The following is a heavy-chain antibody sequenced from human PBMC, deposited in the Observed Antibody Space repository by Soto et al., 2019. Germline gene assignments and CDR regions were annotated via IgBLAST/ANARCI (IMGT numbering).Heavy chain of an antibody. D-gene: IGHD6-19*01. CDR2: IIPILGIA. J-gene: IGHJ4*02. CDR3: ARDHKALAVAEADFDY. V-gene: IGHV1-69*04. CDR1: GGTFSSYT. Sequence: SVKVSCKASGGTFSSYTISWVRQAPGQGLEWMGRIIPILGIANYAQKFQGGVTITADKSTSTAYMELSSLRSEDTAVYYCARDHKALAVAEADFDYWGQGTLVTVSS.